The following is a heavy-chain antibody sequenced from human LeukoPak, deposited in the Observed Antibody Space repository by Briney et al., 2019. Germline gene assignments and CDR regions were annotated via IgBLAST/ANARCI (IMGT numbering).Heavy chain of an antibody. D-gene: IGHD1-26*01. Sequence: SETLSLTCTVSGGSISSYYWSWIRQPPGKGLEWIGYIYYSGSTNYNPSLKSRVTISVDTSKNQFSLKLSSVTAADTAVYYCARELTGGGSYRTGAFDIWGQGTMVTVSS. CDR3: ARELTGGGSYRTGAFDI. CDR2: IYYSGST. CDR1: GGSISSYY. J-gene: IGHJ3*02. V-gene: IGHV4-59*01.